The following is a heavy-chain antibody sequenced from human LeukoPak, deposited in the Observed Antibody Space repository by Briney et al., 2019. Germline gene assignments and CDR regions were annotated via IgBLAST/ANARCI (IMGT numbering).Heavy chain of an antibody. CDR3: AREFSLVRGVTD. J-gene: IGHJ4*02. Sequence: PSETLSLTCTVSGGSISSGGYYWSWIRQHPGKGLEWIGNIYYNGKIYYNPSLKSRVTISVDTSKNQFSLKLSSVTAADTAVYYCAREFSLVRGVTDWGQGTLVTVSS. D-gene: IGHD3-10*01. CDR1: GGSISSGGYY. CDR2: IYYNGKI. V-gene: IGHV4-31*03.